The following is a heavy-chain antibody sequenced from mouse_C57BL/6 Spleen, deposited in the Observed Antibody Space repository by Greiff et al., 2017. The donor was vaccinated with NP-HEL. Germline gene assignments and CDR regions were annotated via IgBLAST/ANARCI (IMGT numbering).Heavy chain of an antibody. CDR3: ARSGSSLFDY. CDR1: GYSITSGYY. Sequence: ESGPGLVKPSQSLSLTCSVTGYSITSGYYWNWIRQFPGNKLEWMGYISYDGSNNYNPSLKNRISITRDTSKNQFFLKLNSVTTEDTATYYCARSGSSLFDYWGQGTTLTVSS. D-gene: IGHD1-1*01. CDR2: ISYDGSN. V-gene: IGHV3-6*01. J-gene: IGHJ2*01.